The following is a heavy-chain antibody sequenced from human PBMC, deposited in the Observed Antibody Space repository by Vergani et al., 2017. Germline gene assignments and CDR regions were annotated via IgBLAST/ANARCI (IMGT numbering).Heavy chain of an antibody. V-gene: IGHV3-23*01. CDR1: GFTFNHYA. D-gene: IGHD2-21*01. J-gene: IGHJ4*02. Sequence: EVQLLESGGDLVQPGGSLRLSCAASGFTFNHYAMNWVRQAPGKGLEWVSGISGSGGSTYYADSVKGRFTISRDNSKNTLYLQMNSLRAEDTAVYYCAKLCGGDCYSADYWGQGTLVTVSS. CDR3: AKLCGGDCYSADY. CDR2: ISGSGGST.